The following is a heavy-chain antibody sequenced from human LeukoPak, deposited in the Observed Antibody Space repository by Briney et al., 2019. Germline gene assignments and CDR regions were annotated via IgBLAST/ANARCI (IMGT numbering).Heavy chain of an antibody. J-gene: IGHJ4*02. CDR1: GFTFSSYG. CDR3: ARGSAGSSWYPVDY. Sequence: GGSLRLSCAASGFTFSSYGMHWVRQAPGKGLEWVAVIWYDGSNKYYADSVKGRFTISRDNSKNTLYLQMNSLRAEDTAVYYCARGSAGSSWYPVDYWGQGTLVTVSS. CDR2: IWYDGSNK. V-gene: IGHV3-33*01. D-gene: IGHD6-13*01.